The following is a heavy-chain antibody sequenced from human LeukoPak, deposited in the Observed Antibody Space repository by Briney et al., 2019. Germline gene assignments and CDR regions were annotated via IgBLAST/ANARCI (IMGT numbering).Heavy chain of an antibody. CDR2: IWYDGSNK. Sequence: GGSLRLSCAASGFTFSSYGMHWVRQAPGKGLEWVAVIWYDGSNKYYADSVKGRFTISRDNSKNTLYLQMNSLRAEDTAVYYCARDRGVYGMDVWGQGTTVTVSS. V-gene: IGHV3-33*01. CDR3: ARDRGVYGMDV. CDR1: GFTFSSYG. D-gene: IGHD5-24*01. J-gene: IGHJ6*02.